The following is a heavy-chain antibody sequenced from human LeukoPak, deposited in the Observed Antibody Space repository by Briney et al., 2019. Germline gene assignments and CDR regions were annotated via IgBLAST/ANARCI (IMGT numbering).Heavy chain of an antibody. V-gene: IGHV1-8*01. CDR3: ARGGRYTYYDFWSGYYPLYFDY. CDR2: RNLNSGTT. CDR1: EYTSTGYD. D-gene: IGHD3-3*01. J-gene: IGHJ4*02. Sequence: ASVKFSCKASEYTSTGYDINWGRQPTGQGLEWMGWRNLNSGTTANAQKFQGRVTMTRNTSTSTAYMELSSLRSEDTAVYYCARGGRYTYYDFWSGYYPLYFDYWGQGTLVTVSS.